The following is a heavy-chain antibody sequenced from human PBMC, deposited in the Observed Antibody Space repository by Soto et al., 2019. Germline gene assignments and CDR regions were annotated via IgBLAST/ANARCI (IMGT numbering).Heavy chain of an antibody. Sequence: QVQLVESGGGVVQPGRSLRLSCAASGFTFSSYGMHWVRQAPGKGLEWVAVISYDGSNKYYADSVMGRFTISRDNSKNPLYLKMNSLRAEDTAVYYCAKAMGGYYYDSSGYSSYYGMDVWGQGTTVTVSS. D-gene: IGHD3-22*01. CDR2: ISYDGSNK. J-gene: IGHJ6*02. CDR3: AKAMGGYYYDSSGYSSYYGMDV. CDR1: GFTFSSYG. V-gene: IGHV3-30*18.